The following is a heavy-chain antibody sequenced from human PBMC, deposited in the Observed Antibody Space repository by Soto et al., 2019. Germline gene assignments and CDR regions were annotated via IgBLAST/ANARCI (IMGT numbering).Heavy chain of an antibody. V-gene: IGHV4-31*03. CDR2: IYHSGST. J-gene: IGHJ5*02. CDR1: GGSISSNVYY. D-gene: IGHD5-18*01. CDR3: ARDGGTAMVLDP. Sequence: QVQLQESGPGLVMPTQTLSLTCTVSGGSISSNVYYWNWIRQYPGKGLEWIGYIYHSGSTYYNPSLKSRVTISLDTSKNRFSLNLSSVIAADTAMYYCARDGGTAMVLDPWGQGTLVTVSS.